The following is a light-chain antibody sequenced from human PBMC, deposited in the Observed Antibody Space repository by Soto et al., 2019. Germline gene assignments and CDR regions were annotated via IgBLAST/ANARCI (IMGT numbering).Light chain of an antibody. CDR2: GAS. V-gene: IGKV3-20*01. CDR3: QQYGSSAYT. CDR1: QSVSSTY. J-gene: IGKJ2*01. Sequence: EIVLTQSPGTLSLSPGERATLSCRASQSVSSTYLAWYQQNPGQAPRLLIYGASSRATGIPDRFSGSGSGMDFTLNVSRLEPEDFAVYFCQQYGSSAYTFGQGTKLEIK.